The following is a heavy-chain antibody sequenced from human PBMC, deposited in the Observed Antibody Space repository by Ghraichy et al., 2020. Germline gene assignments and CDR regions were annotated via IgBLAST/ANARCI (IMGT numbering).Heavy chain of an antibody. CDR3: AKDWGTTAVALTLPDY. Sequence: GGSLRLSCAASGFTFSTYAMHWVRQAPGKGLEWVAVISFDGSNKYYADSVKGRFTISRDKSKNTLYLQMNSLRAEDTAVYYCAKDWGTTAVALTLPDYWGQGTLVTVSS. CDR1: GFTFSTYA. CDR2: ISFDGSNK. J-gene: IGHJ4*02. D-gene: IGHD6-19*01. V-gene: IGHV3-30*18.